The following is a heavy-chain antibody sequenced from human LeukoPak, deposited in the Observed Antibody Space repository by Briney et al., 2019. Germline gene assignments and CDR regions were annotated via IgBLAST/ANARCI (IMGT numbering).Heavy chain of an antibody. CDR1: GFTFCNYW. CDR2: INSDGSNT. Sequence: VGSLSLSCAASGFTFCNYWMHWVRQAPGKGLAWVSRINSDGSNTLYADSVRGRFTISRDNAKNTLYLQMNSLRAEDTAVYYCARRPIFDYWGQGTLVTVSS. D-gene: IGHD3-9*01. J-gene: IGHJ4*02. V-gene: IGHV3-74*01. CDR3: ARRPIFDY.